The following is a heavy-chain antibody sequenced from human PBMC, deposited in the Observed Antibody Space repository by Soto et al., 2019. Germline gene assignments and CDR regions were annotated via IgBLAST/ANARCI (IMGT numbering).Heavy chain of an antibody. CDR2: ISSSSSYI. D-gene: IGHD3-22*01. CDR3: ARVYSGYYYVFYN. Sequence: GWCTRLSCAACGLTFCSYSMNWVLQDPGKGLEWVSSISSSSSYIYYADSVKGRFTISIDNAKNSLYLQMNSLRAEDTAVYYCARVYSGYYYVFYNSGQGTLVTVSS. J-gene: IGHJ4*01. V-gene: IGHV3-21*01. CDR1: GLTFCSYS.